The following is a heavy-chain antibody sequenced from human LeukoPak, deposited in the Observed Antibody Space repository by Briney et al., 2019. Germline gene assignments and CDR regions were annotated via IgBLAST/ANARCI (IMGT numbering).Heavy chain of an antibody. CDR3: ASRYYFDY. J-gene: IGHJ4*02. V-gene: IGHV3-30-3*02. CDR2: ISYDGSNK. CDR1: GFTFSSYA. Sequence: GRSLRLSCAASGFTFSSYAMHWVRQAPGKGLEWVAVISYDGSNKYYADSVKGRFTISRDNSKNTLYLQMNSLRAEDTAVYYCASRYYFDYWGQGTLVTVSS.